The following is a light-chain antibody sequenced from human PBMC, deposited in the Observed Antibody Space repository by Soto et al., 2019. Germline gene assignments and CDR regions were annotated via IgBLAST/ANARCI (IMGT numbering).Light chain of an antibody. CDR3: QHYNDWRLT. CDR1: QSVDSN. Sequence: ELVMTPSLATLSVSQGDGATLFCRASQSVDSNLARYQQKPGQTPRLLSYGASPRPTGIPARFIGSGSGTEFTLTIISLQSEEYAVSYCQHYNDWRLTFGVGTKLDIK. V-gene: IGKV3D-15*01. J-gene: IGKJ4*01. CDR2: GAS.